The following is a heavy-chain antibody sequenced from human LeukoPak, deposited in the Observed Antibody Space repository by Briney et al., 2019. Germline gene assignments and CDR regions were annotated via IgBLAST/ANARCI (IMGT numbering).Heavy chain of an antibody. Sequence: GGSLRLSCAASGFTVSSYWMHWVRQAPGKGLVWVSRINSDGSSTSYADSVKGRFTISRDNAKNTLYLQMNSLRAEDTAVYYCARALDTAMADYWGQGTLVTVSS. CDR3: ARALDTAMADY. V-gene: IGHV3-74*01. CDR1: GFTVSSYW. CDR2: INSDGSST. D-gene: IGHD5-18*01. J-gene: IGHJ4*02.